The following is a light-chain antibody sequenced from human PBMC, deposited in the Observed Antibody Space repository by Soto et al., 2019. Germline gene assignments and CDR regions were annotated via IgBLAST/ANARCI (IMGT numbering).Light chain of an antibody. CDR2: AAS. Sequence: DIQMTQSPSSLSASVGDRVTITCRASQSISTYLNWYQHKPGKAPNLLIYAASTLQSGVPSRFSGSGSGTDLTLTISSLQPEDFATYYCQQSSSTLAWTFGQGTKVDIK. J-gene: IGKJ1*01. CDR3: QQSSSTLAWT. V-gene: IGKV1-39*01. CDR1: QSISTY.